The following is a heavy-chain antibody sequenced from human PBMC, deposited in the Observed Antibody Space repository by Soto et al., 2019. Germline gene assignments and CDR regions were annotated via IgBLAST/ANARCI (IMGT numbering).Heavy chain of an antibody. CDR3: AKDWFDWNYEGWFDP. J-gene: IGHJ5*02. Sequence: GGSLRRSYAASGFTFSSYAMSWVRQAPGKGLEWVSAISGSGGSTYYADSVKGRFTISRDNSKNTLYLQMNSLRAEDTAVYYCAKDWFDWNYEGWFDPWGQGTLVTVSS. D-gene: IGHD1-7*01. CDR2: ISGSGGST. CDR1: GFTFSSYA. V-gene: IGHV3-23*01.